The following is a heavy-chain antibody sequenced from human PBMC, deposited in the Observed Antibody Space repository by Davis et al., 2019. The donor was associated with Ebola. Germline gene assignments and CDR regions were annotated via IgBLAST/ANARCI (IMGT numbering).Heavy chain of an antibody. CDR3: ARGSRTFDY. CDR2: MNPNSGNT. CDR1: GFTFTSYD. V-gene: IGHV1-8*01. D-gene: IGHD1-1*01. Sequence: ASVKVSCKASGFTFTSYDINWVRQATGQGLEWLGWMNPNSGNTGYAQKFQGRVTMTRNTSINTAYMELSSLTSEDTAVYYCARGSRTFDYWGQGTLVTVSS. J-gene: IGHJ4*02.